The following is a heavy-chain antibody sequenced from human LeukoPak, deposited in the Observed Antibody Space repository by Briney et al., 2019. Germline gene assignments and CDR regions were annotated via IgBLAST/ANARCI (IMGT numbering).Heavy chain of an antibody. CDR1: GGSISSYY. D-gene: IGHD3-9*01. CDR2: IYYSGST. CDR3: AGRYFDYSDY. J-gene: IGHJ4*02. V-gene: IGHV4-59*08. Sequence: SETLSLTCTVSGGSISSYYWSWIRQPPGKGLEWIGYIYYSGSTNYNPSLKSRVTISVDTSKNQFSLKLSSVTAADTAVYYCAGRYFDYSDYWGQGTLVTVSS.